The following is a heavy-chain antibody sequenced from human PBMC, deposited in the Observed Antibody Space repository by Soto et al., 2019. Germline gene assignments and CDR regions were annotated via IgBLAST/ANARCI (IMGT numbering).Heavy chain of an antibody. CDR2: ITASGGNT. CDR1: GFTFTSYA. V-gene: IGHV3-23*01. Sequence: EVQLLESGGGLVQPGGSLRLSCAASGFTFTSYAMSWVRQAPGKGLEWVSAITASGGNTYYADSMKGRFTISRDNSKRTLFLQMNSLRAEDTAVYYCAKWGTTVTYSTTAWGQGTLVTVSS. D-gene: IGHD4-17*01. J-gene: IGHJ4*02. CDR3: AKWGTTVTYSTTA.